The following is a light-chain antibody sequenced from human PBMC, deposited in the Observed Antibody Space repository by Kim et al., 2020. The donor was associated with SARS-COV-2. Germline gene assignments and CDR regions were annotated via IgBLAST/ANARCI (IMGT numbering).Light chain of an antibody. CDR2: SDT. CDR1: SSNVGGNY. V-gene: IGLV1-47*02. J-gene: IGLJ2*01. CDR3: EAWDDSLSGPI. Sequence: GQRVTISCSGSSSNVGGNYVDWYQQLPGMAPKLLIYSDTQRPSGVPDRFSASKSGTSASLAITDLQSEDEAHYHCEAWDDSLSGPIFGGGTKVTVL.